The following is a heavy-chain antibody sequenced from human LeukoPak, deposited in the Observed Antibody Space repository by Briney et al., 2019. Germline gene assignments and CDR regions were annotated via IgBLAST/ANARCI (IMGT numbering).Heavy chain of an antibody. J-gene: IGHJ4*02. Sequence: SQTLSLTCTVSGGSLSRGDYYWRWIRQPPGKGLEWIGYIYYSGSTYYNPSLKSRVTISVDTSKNQFSRKLSSVTAADTAVYYCARGYGSGWVDYWGQGTLVTVSS. CDR1: GGSLSRGDYY. V-gene: IGHV4-30-4*01. D-gene: IGHD3-10*01. CDR3: ARGYGSGWVDY. CDR2: IYYSGST.